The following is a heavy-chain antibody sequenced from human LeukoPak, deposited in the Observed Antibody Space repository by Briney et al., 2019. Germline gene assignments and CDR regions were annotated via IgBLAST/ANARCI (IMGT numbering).Heavy chain of an antibody. V-gene: IGHV3-21*01. CDR3: ARVGVYTIFGVVIDYFDY. D-gene: IGHD3-3*01. Sequence: PGGSLRLSCAASGFTFSSYSMNWVRQAPGKGLEWVSSISSGSSYIYYADSVKGRFTISRDNAKNSLYLQMNSLRAEDTAVYYCARVGVYTIFGVVIDYFDYWGQGTLVTVSS. CDR1: GFTFSSYS. J-gene: IGHJ4*02. CDR2: ISSGSSYI.